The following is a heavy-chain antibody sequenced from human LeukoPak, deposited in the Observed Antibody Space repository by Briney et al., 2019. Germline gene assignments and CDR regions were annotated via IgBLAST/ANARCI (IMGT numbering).Heavy chain of an antibody. D-gene: IGHD4-17*01. CDR2: TSYDQSNK. CDR1: GFTFSSYG. V-gene: IGHV3-30*18. CDR3: AKEYHEAVTTDY. J-gene: IGHJ4*02. Sequence: GGSLRLSCAASGFTFSSYGMHWVRQAPGKGLEWVAVTSYDQSNKQYADSVKGRFTISRDNSKNTLYLQMDSLRAEDTAVYYCAKEYHEAVTTDYWGQGTLVTVSS.